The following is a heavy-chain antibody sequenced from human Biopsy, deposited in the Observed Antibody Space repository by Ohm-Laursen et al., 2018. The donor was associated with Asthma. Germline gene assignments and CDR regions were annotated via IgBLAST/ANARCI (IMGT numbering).Heavy chain of an antibody. D-gene: IGHD1-26*01. CDR2: ISYDGYKK. Sequence: SLRLSCAASGFTFSSYAMHWVRQAPGRGLELVAVISYDGYKKYYADSVKGRFTISRDNSENTLYLQMNSLRAEDSAVYYCARDFGCGSYFVGTTFDYWGQGALVTVSS. CDR3: ARDFGCGSYFVGTTFDY. V-gene: IGHV3-30-3*01. CDR1: GFTFSSYA. J-gene: IGHJ4*02.